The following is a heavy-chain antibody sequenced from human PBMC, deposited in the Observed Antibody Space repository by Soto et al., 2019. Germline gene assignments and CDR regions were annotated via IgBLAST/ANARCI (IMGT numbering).Heavy chain of an antibody. V-gene: IGHV3-30*18. D-gene: IGHD5-18*01. CDR1: GFTFSSYG. J-gene: IGHJ4*02. Sequence: HPGGSLRLSCAASGFTFSSYGMHWVRQAPGKGLEWVAVISYDGSNKYYADSVKGRFTISRDNSKNTLYLQMNSLRAEDTAVYYCAKDRPYSYGYNPEHDYWGQGTLVTVSS. CDR2: ISYDGSNK. CDR3: AKDRPYSYGYNPEHDY.